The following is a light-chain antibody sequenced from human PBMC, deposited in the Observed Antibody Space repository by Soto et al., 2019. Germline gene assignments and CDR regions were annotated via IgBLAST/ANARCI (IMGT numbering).Light chain of an antibody. V-gene: IGLV2-14*03. J-gene: IGLJ2*01. Sequence: QSALTQPASVSDSPGQSITISCTGTSSDVGGSNFVSWYQQHPGKPPKLIIYDVANRPSGVSNRFSGSKSGSTASLIISRLQTEDEADYYCSSYAGGNSLIFGGGTKLTVL. CDR1: SSDVGGSNF. CDR3: SSYAGGNSLI. CDR2: DVA.